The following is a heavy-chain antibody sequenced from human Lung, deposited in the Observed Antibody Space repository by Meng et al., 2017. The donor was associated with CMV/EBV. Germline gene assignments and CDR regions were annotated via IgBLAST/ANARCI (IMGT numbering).Heavy chain of an antibody. CDR1: GFTFSSYA. D-gene: IGHD3-22*01. CDR2: ISYDGSNK. V-gene: IGHV3-30*04. Sequence: GGSXRLXCAASGFTFSSYAMHWVRQAPGKGLEWVAVISYDGSNKYYADSVKGRFTISRDNSKNTLYLQMNSLRAEDTAVYYCARAFYDSIFDGMDVWGKGNTV. J-gene: IGHJ6*04. CDR3: ARAFYDSIFDGMDV.